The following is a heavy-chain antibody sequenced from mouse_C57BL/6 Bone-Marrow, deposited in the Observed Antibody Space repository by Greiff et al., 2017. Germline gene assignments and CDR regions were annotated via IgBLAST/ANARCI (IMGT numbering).Heavy chain of an antibody. CDR3: ARSDYYGSSYFAY. CDR2: INPGSGGT. J-gene: IGHJ3*01. V-gene: IGHV1-54*01. Sequence: QVQLKESGAELVRPGTSVKVSCKASGYAFTNYLIEWVKQRPGPGLEWIGVINPGSGGTNYNEKFKGKATLTADKSSSTAYMQLSSLTSEDSAVYFCARSDYYGSSYFAYWGQGTLVTVSA. D-gene: IGHD1-1*01. CDR1: GYAFTNYL.